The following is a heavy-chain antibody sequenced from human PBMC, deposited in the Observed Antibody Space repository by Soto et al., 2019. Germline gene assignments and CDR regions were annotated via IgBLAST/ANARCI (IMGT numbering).Heavy chain of an antibody. Sequence: SETLSLTCTVSGGSISSYCWSWIRQPPGKGLEWIGYIYYSGSTNYNPSPKSRVTISVDTSKNQFSLKLSSVTAADTAVYYCARMYSSWGWFAPWGQGTLVTGSA. CDR1: GGSISSYC. D-gene: IGHD6-6*01. CDR2: IYYSGST. J-gene: IGHJ5*02. V-gene: IGHV4-59*01. CDR3: ARMYSSWGWFAP.